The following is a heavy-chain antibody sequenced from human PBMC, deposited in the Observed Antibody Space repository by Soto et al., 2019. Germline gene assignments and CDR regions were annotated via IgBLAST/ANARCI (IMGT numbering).Heavy chain of an antibody. D-gene: IGHD1-1*01. Sequence: SVKVSCKASGGTFSSYAISWVRQAPGQGLEWIGGIIPIFGTANYAQKFQGRVTITADESTSTAYMELSSLRSEDTAVYYCARDEGSTRDLADWGQGTLVTVSS. CDR2: IIPIFGTA. J-gene: IGHJ4*02. V-gene: IGHV1-69*13. CDR3: ARDEGSTRDLAD. CDR1: GGTFSSYA.